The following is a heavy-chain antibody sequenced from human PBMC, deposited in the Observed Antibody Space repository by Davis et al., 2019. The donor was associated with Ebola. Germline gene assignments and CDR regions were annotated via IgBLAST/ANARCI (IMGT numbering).Heavy chain of an antibody. V-gene: IGHV4-31*03. J-gene: IGHJ6*02. CDR3: AREGTNYYGMDV. Sequence: PSETLSLTCTVSGGSISSGGYYWSWIRQHPGKGLEWIGYIYYSGSTYYNPSLKSRVTISVDTSKNQFSLKLSSVTAADTAVYCCAREGTNYYGMDVWGQGTTVTVSS. CDR2: IYYSGST. CDR1: GGSISSGGYY.